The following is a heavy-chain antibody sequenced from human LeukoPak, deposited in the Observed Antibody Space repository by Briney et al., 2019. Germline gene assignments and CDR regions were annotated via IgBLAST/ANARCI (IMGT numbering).Heavy chain of an antibody. CDR1: GYTFTNYG. D-gene: IGHD2-2*01. Sequence: GAAVTVSYKDSGYTFTNYGISWVRQAPGKGIEGMGWISAYNGNTNYVQKLQGRVTITTDTSTSTAYMELRSLRSDDPAVYYCARGKSSRPDYYYYAMDVWGKGTTVTVSS. J-gene: IGHJ6*04. V-gene: IGHV1-18*04. CDR3: ARGKSSRPDYYYYAMDV. CDR2: ISAYNGNT.